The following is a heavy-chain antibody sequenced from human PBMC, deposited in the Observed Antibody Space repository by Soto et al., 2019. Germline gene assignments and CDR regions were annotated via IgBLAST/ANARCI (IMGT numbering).Heavy chain of an antibody. D-gene: IGHD2-2*01. V-gene: IGHV1-3*01. CDR3: ARTDCSSTSCYNYYYYGMDV. CDR1: GYSFTKYG. Sequence: QVQLAQSGTEVKKPGASVKVSCKTSGYSFTKYGLHWVRQAPGQRLEWMGWINPGNGDTKYSQKFQGRVTITRDTSATTAYMELSSLRSEDSAVFYCARTDCSSTSCYNYYYYGMDVWGQGTTVTVSS. CDR2: INPGNGDT. J-gene: IGHJ6*02.